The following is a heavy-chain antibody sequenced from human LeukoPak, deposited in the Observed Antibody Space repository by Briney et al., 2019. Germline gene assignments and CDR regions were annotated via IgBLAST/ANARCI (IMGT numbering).Heavy chain of an antibody. V-gene: IGHV5-51*01. J-gene: IGHJ4*02. CDR1: GYSFTSYW. CDR3: ARHSTSEMATIRGGLDY. Sequence: GESLKISCKGSGYSFTSYWIGWVRQMPGKGLEWMGIIYPGDSDTRYSPSSQGQVTISADKSISTAYLQWSSLKASDTAMYYCARHSTSEMATIRGGLDYWGQGTLVTVSS. CDR2: IYPGDSDT. D-gene: IGHD5-24*01.